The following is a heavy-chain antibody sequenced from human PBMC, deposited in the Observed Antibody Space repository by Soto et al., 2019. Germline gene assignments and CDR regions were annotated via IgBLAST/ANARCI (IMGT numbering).Heavy chain of an antibody. CDR3: ARDGAAALFRPPLTF. Sequence: QVQLQESDPGLVRPSGTLSLTCTVSGGSISSTNWWSWVRQPPGKGLEWIGEIYHSGSTNDNPSLKSRVTMSVDKSKNQFSLRLSSVTAADTAVYYCARDGAAALFRPPLTFWGQGTLVTVSS. CDR1: GGSISSTNW. V-gene: IGHV4-4*02. J-gene: IGHJ4*02. CDR2: IYHSGST. D-gene: IGHD6-13*01.